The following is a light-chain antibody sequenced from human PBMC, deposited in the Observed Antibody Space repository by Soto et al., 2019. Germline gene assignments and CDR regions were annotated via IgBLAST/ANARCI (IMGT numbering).Light chain of an antibody. J-gene: IGKJ5*01. CDR2: DAS. CDR3: PLSSSPPRP. CDR1: QTISSGF. V-gene: IGKV3-20*01. Sequence: ELALTVSPGILYLLPGVRATFSCWSSQTISSGFLAWYQQKVGQAPRLLIYDASNRAAGVPDRFSGSGSGTDFSLTISRLEPEDFALYHCPLSSSPPRPSGQRTRLEI.